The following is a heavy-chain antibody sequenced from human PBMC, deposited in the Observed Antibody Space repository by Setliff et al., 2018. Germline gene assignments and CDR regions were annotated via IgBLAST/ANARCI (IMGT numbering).Heavy chain of an antibody. CDR1: GYTFTSYD. Sequence: ASVKVSCKASGYTFTSYDINWVRQAPGQGLEWMGWINPNSGGTNYAQKFQCWVTMTRDTSISTAYMELSRLRSDDTAVYYCARAQSWSGGPYYFDNWGQGTLVTVSS. CDR2: INPNSGGT. D-gene: IGHD3-3*01. CDR3: ARAQSWSGGPYYFDN. J-gene: IGHJ4*02. V-gene: IGHV1-2*04.